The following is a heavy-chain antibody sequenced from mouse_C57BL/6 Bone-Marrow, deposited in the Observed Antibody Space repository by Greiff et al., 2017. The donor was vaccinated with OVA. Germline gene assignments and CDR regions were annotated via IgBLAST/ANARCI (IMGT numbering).Heavy chain of an antibody. CDR1: GFSLTSYG. V-gene: IGHV2-5*01. CDR3: AKKNDAPGDAMDY. D-gene: IGHD2-3*01. J-gene: IGHJ4*01. CDR2: IWRGGST. Sequence: QVQLKESGPGLVQPSQSLSITCTVSGFSLTSYGVHWVRQSPGKGLEWLGVIWRGGSTDYNAAFMSRLSITKDNSKSQVFFKMNSLQADDTAIYYWAKKNDAPGDAMDYWGQGTSVTVSS.